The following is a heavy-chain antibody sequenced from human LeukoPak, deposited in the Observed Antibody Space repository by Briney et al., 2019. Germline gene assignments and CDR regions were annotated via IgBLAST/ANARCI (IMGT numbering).Heavy chain of an antibody. CDR3: ARSPVAGMSWSFDL. J-gene: IGHJ2*01. CDR2: ISRSSTYV. V-gene: IGHV3-21*01. Sequence: GGSLRLSCAASGFTFSSHTINWIRQAPGKGLEWVSSISRSSTYVKYADSIEGRFAISRDDAKKSLFLQMQSLRVEDTAVYYCARSPVAGMSWSFDLWGRGTLVTVSS. CDR1: GFTFSSHT. D-gene: IGHD6-19*01.